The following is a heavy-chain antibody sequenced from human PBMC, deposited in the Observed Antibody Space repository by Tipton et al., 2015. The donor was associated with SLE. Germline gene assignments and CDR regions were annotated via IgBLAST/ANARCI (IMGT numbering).Heavy chain of an antibody. J-gene: IGHJ5*02. CDR2: SNYSGST. Sequence: TLSLTCAVYGGPFTGNYWNGIRQPPGTGLAWVGESNYSGSTNYNPSLKSRVTISVDTSKNQFSLKLSSVTAADTAVYYCARGLRSGGSSSWFDPWGQGTLVTVSS. CDR3: ARGLRSGGSSSWFDP. V-gene: IGHV4-34*01. D-gene: IGHD2-15*01. CDR1: GGPFTGNY.